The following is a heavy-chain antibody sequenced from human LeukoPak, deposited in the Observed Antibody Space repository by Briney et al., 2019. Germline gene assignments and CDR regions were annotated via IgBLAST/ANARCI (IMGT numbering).Heavy chain of an antibody. D-gene: IGHD5-12*01. Sequence: GESLKISCRSSGYSFTTHWIGWVRQMPGKGLEWMGLIYPGDSDIRYSPSFQGQVTISADKSISTAYLQWSSLKASDTAMYYCARRDSGYAYNAFDIWGQGTMVTVSS. CDR2: IYPGDSDI. CDR3: ARRDSGYAYNAFDI. J-gene: IGHJ3*02. V-gene: IGHV5-51*01. CDR1: GYSFTTHW.